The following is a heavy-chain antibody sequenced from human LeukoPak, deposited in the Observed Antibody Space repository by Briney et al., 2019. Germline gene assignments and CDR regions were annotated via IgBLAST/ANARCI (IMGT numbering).Heavy chain of an antibody. CDR1: GFTLSNHW. CDR2: IYSGGNT. D-gene: IGHD1-26*01. J-gene: IGHJ4*02. Sequence: PGGSLRLSCAASGFTLSNHWIIWVRQAPGKGLEWVSVIYSGGNTYYADSVTGRFTISRDNSKNTLYLQMNSLRAEDTAVYYCARVGEGAAKDWGQGTLVTVSS. V-gene: IGHV3-53*01. CDR3: ARVGEGAAKD.